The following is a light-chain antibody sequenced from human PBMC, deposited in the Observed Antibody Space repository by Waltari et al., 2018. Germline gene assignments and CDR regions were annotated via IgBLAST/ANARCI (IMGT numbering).Light chain of an antibody. CDR1: QSLLDSDGNTF. V-gene: IGKV2-40*01. J-gene: IGKJ3*01. CDR2: GGS. CDR3: VHAKAFPFT. Sequence: DIVMTQTPLSLPITPGEPASISCRSSQSLLDSDGNTFLHWYLQKPGQSPQLLIYGGSNRACGVPDRFSGSGSGTEFTLKINRVEAEDVGLYYCVHAKAFPFTFGPGTKLDIK.